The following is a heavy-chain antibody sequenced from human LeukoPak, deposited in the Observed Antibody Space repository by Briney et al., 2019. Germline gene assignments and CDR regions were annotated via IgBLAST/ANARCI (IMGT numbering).Heavy chain of an antibody. D-gene: IGHD3-10*01. CDR3: ARVRITMVRGVKSYWYFDL. CDR1: GFTVSSNY. Sequence: GGSLRLSCAASGFTVSSNYMSWVRQAPGKGLEWVSVIYSGGSTYYADSVKGRFTISRHNSNNTLYLQMNSLRAEDTAVYYCARVRITMVRGVKSYWYFDLWGRGTLVIVSS. J-gene: IGHJ2*01. V-gene: IGHV3-53*04. CDR2: IYSGGST.